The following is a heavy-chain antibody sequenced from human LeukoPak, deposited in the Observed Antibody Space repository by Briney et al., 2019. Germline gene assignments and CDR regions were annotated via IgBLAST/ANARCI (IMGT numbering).Heavy chain of an antibody. V-gene: IGHV3-23*01. J-gene: IGHJ4*02. D-gene: IGHD5-24*01. CDR1: GFTFNNYA. CDR3: AKDFRDTSMFTDGYFDF. CDR2: LSGRGGSK. Sequence: GGSLRLSCSASGFTFNNYAMSWVRQAPGKGLEWVSGLSGRGGSKSYAGSVNGRFSISRDNANNRLYLQMNNMRAEDTAVYYCAKDFRDTSMFTDGYFDFWGQGTLVTVSS.